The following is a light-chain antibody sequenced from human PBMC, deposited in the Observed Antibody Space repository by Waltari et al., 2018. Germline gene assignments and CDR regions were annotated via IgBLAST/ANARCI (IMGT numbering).Light chain of an antibody. CDR3: CSKRSGTTNYI. CDR1: SSDIGRYNG. CDR2: DVN. V-gene: IGLV2-11*01. Sequence: QSALTQPPSLSKSLGQSVTISCTGTSSDIGRYNGVSWYQQHSGTAPRLLIYDVNKRPSGVSDRFSGSRSDNTASLTVSGLQAEDEADYYCCSKRSGTTNYIFGAGTRLTVL. J-gene: IGLJ1*01.